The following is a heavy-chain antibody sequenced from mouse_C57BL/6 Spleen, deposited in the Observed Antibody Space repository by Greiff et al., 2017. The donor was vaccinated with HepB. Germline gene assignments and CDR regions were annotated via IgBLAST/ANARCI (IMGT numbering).Heavy chain of an antibody. CDR3: AREDGNYLFDY. J-gene: IGHJ2*01. Sequence: DVKLVESEGGLVQPGSSMKLSCTASGFTFSDYYMAWVRQVPEKGLEWVANINYDGSSTYYLDSLKSRFIISRDNAKNILYLQMSSLKSEDTATYYCAREDGNYLFDYWGQGTTLTVSS. D-gene: IGHD2-1*01. CDR1: GFTFSDYY. CDR2: INYDGSST. V-gene: IGHV5-16*01.